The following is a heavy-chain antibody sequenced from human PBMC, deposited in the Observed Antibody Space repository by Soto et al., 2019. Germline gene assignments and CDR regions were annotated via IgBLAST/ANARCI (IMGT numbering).Heavy chain of an antibody. CDR1: GFTFSNAW. D-gene: IGHD3-9*01. CDR2: IKSKTDGGTT. V-gene: IGHV3-15*07. CDR3: TTDSDWYYDILTGHLAGD. J-gene: IGHJ4*02. Sequence: SLRLSCAASGFTFSNAWMNWVRQAPGKGLEWVGRIKSKTDGGTTDYAAPVKGRFTISRDDSKNTLYLQMNSLKTEDTAVYYCTTDSDWYYDILTGHLAGDWGQGTLVTVSS.